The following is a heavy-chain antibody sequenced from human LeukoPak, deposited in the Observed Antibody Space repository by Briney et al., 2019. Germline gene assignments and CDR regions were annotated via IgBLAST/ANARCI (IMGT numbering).Heavy chain of an antibody. J-gene: IGHJ4*02. CDR1: GGSISSSSYY. Sequence: SETLSLTCTVSGGSISSSSYYWSWIRQPPGKGLEWIGEINHSGSTNYNPSLKSRVTISVDTSKNQFSLKLSSVTAADTAVYYCARGLRDSSGSNFDYWGQGTLVTVSS. V-gene: IGHV4-39*07. CDR2: INHSGST. D-gene: IGHD3-22*01. CDR3: ARGLRDSSGSNFDY.